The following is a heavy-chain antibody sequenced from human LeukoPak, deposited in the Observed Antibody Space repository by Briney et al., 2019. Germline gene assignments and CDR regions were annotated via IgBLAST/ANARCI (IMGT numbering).Heavy chain of an antibody. Sequence: GGSLRLSCAAAGFTLSRYWMSWVRQAKGKGLECVAKIREDGSEKHYVDSVKGRFIISRDNAKNSLYLQMNSLRAEDTAVYYCARDYTGGWNDYWGQGTLVTVSS. CDR1: GFTLSRYW. CDR3: ARDYTGGWNDY. CDR2: IREDGSEK. V-gene: IGHV3-7*01. J-gene: IGHJ4*02. D-gene: IGHD7-27*01.